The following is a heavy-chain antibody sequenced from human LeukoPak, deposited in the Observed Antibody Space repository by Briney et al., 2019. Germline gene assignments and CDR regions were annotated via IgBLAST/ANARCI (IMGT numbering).Heavy chain of an antibody. CDR1: GGSISSSSYY. V-gene: IGHV4-39*07. J-gene: IGHJ6*03. CDR3: AREEGYYYYYMDV. CDR2: IYYSGST. Sequence: PSETLSLTCTVSGGSISSSSYYWGWLRQPPGRGLEWIGSIYYSGSTYYNPSLKSRVTISVDTSKNQFSLKLSSVTAADTAVYYCAREEGYYYYYMDVWGKGTTVTVSS.